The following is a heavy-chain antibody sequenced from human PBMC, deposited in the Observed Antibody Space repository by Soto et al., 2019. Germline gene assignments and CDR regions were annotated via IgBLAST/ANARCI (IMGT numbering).Heavy chain of an antibody. V-gene: IGHV1-2*02. J-gene: IGHJ3*02. Sequence: ASVQVSFKASGYTFTDYYMHWVRQAPGQGLEWMGWINPNSGGTNYAQKFQGRVTMTRDTSVTTAYMELSRLTSDDTAVYYCAIQEDAFDIWGQGTMVTVSS. D-gene: IGHD2-21*01. CDR3: AIQEDAFDI. CDR2: INPNSGGT. CDR1: GYTFTDYY.